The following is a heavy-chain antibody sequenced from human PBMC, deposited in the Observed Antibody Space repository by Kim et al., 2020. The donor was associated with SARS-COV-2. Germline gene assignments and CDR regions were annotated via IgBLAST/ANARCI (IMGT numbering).Heavy chain of an antibody. CDR1: GGSISSGGYY. Sequence: SETLSLTCTVSGGSISSGGYYWSWIRQHPGKGLEWIGYIYYSGSTYYNPSLKSRVTISVDTSKNQFSLKLSSVTAADTAVYYCARVIPTMIWSSSSISWFDPWGQGTLVTVSS. D-gene: IGHD3-22*01. V-gene: IGHV4-31*03. J-gene: IGHJ5*02. CDR2: IYYSGST. CDR3: ARVIPTMIWSSSSISWFDP.